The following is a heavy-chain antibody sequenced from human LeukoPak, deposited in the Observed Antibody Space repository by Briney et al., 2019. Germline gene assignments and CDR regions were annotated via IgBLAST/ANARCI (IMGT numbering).Heavy chain of an antibody. CDR3: ARDLYGGNSHPFDY. D-gene: IGHD4-23*01. V-gene: IGHV3-53*01. Sequence: GGSLRLSCAVSGFTVSGNYMSSVRQAPGKGLEWVSLIYSGGTTYYADSVKGRFTISRDNAKNSLYLQMNNLRAEDTAVYYCARDLYGGNSHPFDYWGQGTLVTVSS. CDR1: GFTVSGNY. CDR2: IYSGGTT. J-gene: IGHJ4*02.